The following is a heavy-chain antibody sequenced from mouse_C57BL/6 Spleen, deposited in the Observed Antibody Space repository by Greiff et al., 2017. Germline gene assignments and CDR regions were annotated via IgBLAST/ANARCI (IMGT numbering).Heavy chain of an antibody. J-gene: IGHJ1*03. CDR1: GFTFSNYW. CDR3: TGTTVPYWYFDV. V-gene: IGHV6-3*01. D-gene: IGHD1-1*01. CDR2: IRLKSDNYAT. Sequence: EVKVEESGGGLVQPGGSMKLSCVASGFTFSNYWMNWVRPSPEKGLEWVAQIRLKSDNYATHYAESVKGRLTISRDDSKRSVYLQKNKLRDEDTGIYYCTGTTVPYWYFDVWGTGTTVTVSS.